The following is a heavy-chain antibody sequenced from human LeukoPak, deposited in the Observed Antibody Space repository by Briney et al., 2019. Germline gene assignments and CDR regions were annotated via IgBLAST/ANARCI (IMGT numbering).Heavy chain of an antibody. CDR1: GCTFGGYG. CDR3: ARPPPINVVGDAFDI. V-gene: IGHV3-20*04. Sequence: GSLSLSCAASGCTFGGYGLSWVRQAPGKGLEWVPGINWSGGSTGYADSVKGRFTITRDNAKNSLYLQMNSLRAEDTALYYCARPPPINVVGDAFDIWGQGTMVTVS. J-gene: IGHJ3*02. D-gene: IGHD2-15*01. CDR2: INWSGGST.